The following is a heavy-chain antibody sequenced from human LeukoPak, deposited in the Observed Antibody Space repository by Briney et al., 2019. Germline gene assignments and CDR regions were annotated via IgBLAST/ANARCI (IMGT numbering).Heavy chain of an antibody. CDR1: GFPFSSYW. D-gene: IGHD7-27*01. CDR2: IKQDGSEK. CDR3: ARDPLTGDGYYFDY. V-gene: IGHV3-7*03. J-gene: IGHJ4*02. Sequence: GALSLSCAASGFPFSSYWMSWVRQAPGKGLEWVANIKQDGSEKYYVDSVKGRFTISRDDAKNSLYLQMNSLRAEDTAVYYCARDPLTGDGYYFDYWGQGTLVTISS.